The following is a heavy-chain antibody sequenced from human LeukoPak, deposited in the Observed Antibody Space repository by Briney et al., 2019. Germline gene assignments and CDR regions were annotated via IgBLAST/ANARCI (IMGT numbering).Heavy chain of an antibody. Sequence: ASVKVSCKASGYTFISYSMNWVRQAPGQGLEWMGWINTNTGNPTYAQGFTGRFVFSLDTSVSTAYLQISSLKAEDTAVYYCARVPFVVMGDTGNWFDPWGQGTLVTVSS. CDR1: GYTFISYS. V-gene: IGHV7-4-1*02. CDR3: ARVPFVVMGDTGNWFDP. D-gene: IGHD2-8*01. CDR2: INTNTGNP. J-gene: IGHJ5*02.